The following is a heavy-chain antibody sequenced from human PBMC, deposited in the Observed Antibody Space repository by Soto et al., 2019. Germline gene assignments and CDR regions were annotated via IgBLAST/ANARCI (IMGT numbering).Heavy chain of an antibody. CDR2: INPSGGST. V-gene: IGHV1-46*01. CDR1: GYTFTSYY. CDR3: ERDHYGDSGDSYFDY. D-gene: IGHD4-17*01. J-gene: IGHJ4*02. Sequence: ASVKVSCKASGYTFTSYYMHWVRQAPGQGLEWMGIINPSGGSTSYAQKFQGRVTMTRDTSTSTVYMELSSLRSEDTAVYYCERDHYGDSGDSYFDYWGQGTLVTVSS.